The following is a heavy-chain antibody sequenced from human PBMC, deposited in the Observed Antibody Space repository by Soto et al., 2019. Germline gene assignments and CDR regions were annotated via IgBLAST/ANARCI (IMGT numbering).Heavy chain of an antibody. J-gene: IGHJ6*02. Sequence: GASVKVSCKASGYTFTGYYMHWVRQAPGQGLEWMGWISAYNGNTNYAQKLQGRVTMTTDTSTSTAYMELRSLRSDDTAVYYCARHRTAAAGYYYYGMDVWGQGTTVTVSS. V-gene: IGHV1-18*04. CDR2: ISAYNGNT. D-gene: IGHD6-13*01. CDR1: GYTFTGYY. CDR3: ARHRTAAAGYYYYGMDV.